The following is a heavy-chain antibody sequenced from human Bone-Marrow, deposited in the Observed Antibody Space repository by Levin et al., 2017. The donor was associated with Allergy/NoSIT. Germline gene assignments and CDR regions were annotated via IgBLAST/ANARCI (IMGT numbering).Heavy chain of an antibody. CDR3: ARDPSRTMVV. CDR2: ISFDGSIK. Sequence: GGSLRLSCAASGFIFSSHGMHWVRQAPGKGLEWVAVISFDGSIKSYADSVKGRFTVSRDDSKNTLYLQMNSLRAEDTGVYYCARDPSRTMVVCGQGTTVIVSS. CDR1: GFIFSSHG. J-gene: IGHJ6*02. V-gene: IGHV3-33*01.